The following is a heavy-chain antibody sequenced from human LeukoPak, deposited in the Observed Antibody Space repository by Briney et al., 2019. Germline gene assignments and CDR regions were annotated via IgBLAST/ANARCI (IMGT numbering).Heavy chain of an antibody. J-gene: IGHJ4*02. Sequence: SETLSLTCAVYGGSFSGYYWSWIRQPPGKGLERIGEINHSGSTNYNPSLKSRVTISVDTSKNQCSLKLSSVTAADTAVYYCARLPRRGYSYGYRAYYFDYWGQGTLVTVSS. CDR2: INHSGST. CDR3: ARLPRRGYSYGYRAYYFDY. D-gene: IGHD5-18*01. V-gene: IGHV4-34*01. CDR1: GGSFSGYY.